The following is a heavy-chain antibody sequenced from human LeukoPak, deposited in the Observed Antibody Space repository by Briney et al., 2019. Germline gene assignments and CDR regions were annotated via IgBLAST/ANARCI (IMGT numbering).Heavy chain of an antibody. J-gene: IGHJ4*02. D-gene: IGHD3-3*01. Sequence: GASVKVSCKASGYTFTSYGISWVRQAPGQGLEWMGSISAYNGNTNYAQKLQGRVTMTTDTSTSTAYMELRSLRSDDTAVYYCARDGGDFWSGYFYFDYWGQGTLVTVSS. CDR2: ISAYNGNT. V-gene: IGHV1-18*01. CDR3: ARDGGDFWSGYFYFDY. CDR1: GYTFTSYG.